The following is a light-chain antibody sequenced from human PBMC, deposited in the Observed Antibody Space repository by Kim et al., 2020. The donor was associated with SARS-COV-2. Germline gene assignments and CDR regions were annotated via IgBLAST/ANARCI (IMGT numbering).Light chain of an antibody. V-gene: IGKV3-15*01. Sequence: EIVMTQSPATLSVSPGERATLSCRASQSVSSNFAWYQQKPGQAPRLLIYGASTRATGIPARFSGSGSGTEFTLTISSLQSEDFAVNYCQQYNNWPKLTFGGRTKGDIK. CDR2: GAS. CDR1: QSVSSN. CDR3: QQYNNWPKLT. J-gene: IGKJ4*01.